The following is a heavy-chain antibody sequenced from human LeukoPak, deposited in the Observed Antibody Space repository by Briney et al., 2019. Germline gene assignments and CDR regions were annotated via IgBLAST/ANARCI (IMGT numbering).Heavy chain of an antibody. CDR3: ARGSSGWYRDAFDI. CDR1: GGTFSSYA. V-gene: IGHV1-69*06. CDR2: IIPIFGTA. Sequence: SVKVSCKASGGTFSSYAISWVRQAPGQGLEWMGGIIPIFGTANYAQKFQGRVTITADKSTSTAYMELSSLRSEDTAVYYCARGSSGWYRDAFDIWGQGTLVTVSS. D-gene: IGHD6-19*01. J-gene: IGHJ4*02.